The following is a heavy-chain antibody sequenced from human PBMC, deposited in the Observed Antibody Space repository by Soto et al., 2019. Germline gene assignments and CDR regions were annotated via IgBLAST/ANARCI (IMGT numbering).Heavy chain of an antibody. J-gene: IGHJ6*02. CDR1: GFTFSSYW. D-gene: IGHD5-18*01. CDR2: INSDGSST. Sequence: LRLSCAASGFTFSSYWMHWVRQAPGKGLVWVSRINSDGSSTSYADSVKGRFTISRDNAKNTLYLQMNSLRAEDTAVYYCARDRATALTRYYYYGMDVWGQGTTVTVSS. CDR3: ARDRATALTRYYYYGMDV. V-gene: IGHV3-74*01.